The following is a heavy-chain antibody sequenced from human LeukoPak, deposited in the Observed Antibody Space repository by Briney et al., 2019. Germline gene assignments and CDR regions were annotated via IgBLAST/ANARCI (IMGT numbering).Heavy chain of an antibody. CDR3: AKEREMVAALYFFDY. J-gene: IGHJ4*02. CDR1: GFTFNTYG. V-gene: IGHV3-30*02. CDR2: IRYHGTNK. Sequence: GGSLRLSCAASGFTFNTYGMHWVRQAPGQGLEWVAFIRYHGTNKYYADSVKGRFTVSRDNSKNTLFLQMNSLRVEDTAVYYCAKEREMVAALYFFDYWGQGTLVTVSS. D-gene: IGHD2-15*01.